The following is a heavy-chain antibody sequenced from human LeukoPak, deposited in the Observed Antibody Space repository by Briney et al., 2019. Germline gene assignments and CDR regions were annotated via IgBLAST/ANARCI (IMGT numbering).Heavy chain of an antibody. V-gene: IGHV1-8*03. CDR3: ARGQPYSSSWYGARAFDI. CDR1: GYTFTNYD. J-gene: IGHJ3*02. CDR2: MNPNSGNT. D-gene: IGHD6-13*01. Sequence: GASVKVSCKASGYTFTNYDISWVRQAPGQGLEWMGWMNPNSGNTGYAQKFQGRVTITRNTSISTAYMELSSLRSEDTAVYYCARGQPYSSSWYGARAFDIWGQGTMVTVSS.